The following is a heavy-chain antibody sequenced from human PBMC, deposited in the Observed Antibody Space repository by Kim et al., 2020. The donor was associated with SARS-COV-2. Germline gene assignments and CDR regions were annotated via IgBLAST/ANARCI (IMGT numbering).Heavy chain of an antibody. D-gene: IGHD3-22*01. V-gene: IGHV1-69*13. Sequence: SVKVSCKASGGTFSSYAISWVRQAPGQGLEWMGGIIPIFGTANYAQKFQGRVTITADESTSTAYMELSSLRSEDTAVYYCARAPYDSSVRAVQDNWFDPWGQGTLVTVSS. J-gene: IGHJ5*02. CDR2: IIPIFGTA. CDR1: GGTFSSYA. CDR3: ARAPYDSSVRAVQDNWFDP.